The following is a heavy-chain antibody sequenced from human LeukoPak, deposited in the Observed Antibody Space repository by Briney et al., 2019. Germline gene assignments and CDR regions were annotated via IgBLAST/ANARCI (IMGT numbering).Heavy chain of an antibody. CDR2: IKGQGDGATT. CDR1: GLTFRSAW. Sequence: GGSLRLSCAASGLTFRSAWMSWVRQAPGKGLEWVGRIKGQGDGATTAHAAPVKGRFTISRDDPRNTLYLQMGSLKIEDTAVYYCATADYPPFEFWGQGTLVTVSS. J-gene: IGHJ4*02. CDR3: ATADYPPFEF. D-gene: IGHD4/OR15-4a*01. V-gene: IGHV3-15*01.